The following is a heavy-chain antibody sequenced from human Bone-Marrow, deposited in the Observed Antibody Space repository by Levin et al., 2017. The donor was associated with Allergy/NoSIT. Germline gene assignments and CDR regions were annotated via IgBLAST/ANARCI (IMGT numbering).Heavy chain of an antibody. J-gene: IGHJ6*02. CDR3: AKGGDMSFYHAMDV. CDR1: GITFDDYA. V-gene: IGHV3-9*01. D-gene: IGHD3/OR15-3a*01. Sequence: GGSLRLSCAVSGITFDDYAMHWVRQVPGKGLEWVPGIDWNSGDKVYADSVKGRTTISRDNAKNSLYLQIDSLRPEDTAIYYCAKGGDMSFYHAMDVWGQGTTVTVSS. CDR2: IDWNSGDK.